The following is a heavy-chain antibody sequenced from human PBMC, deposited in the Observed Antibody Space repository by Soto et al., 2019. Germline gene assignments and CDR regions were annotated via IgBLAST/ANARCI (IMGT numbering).Heavy chain of an antibody. Sequence: SETLSLTCTVSGASISGFYWSWIRKYAGKGLEWIGRIYATGTTDYNPSLKSRVMMSVDTSKKQFSLKLRSVTAADTAVYYCVRDGTKTLRDWFDPWGQGISVTVSS. CDR2: IYATGTT. J-gene: IGHJ5*02. V-gene: IGHV4-4*07. CDR3: VRDGTKTLRDWFDP. CDR1: GASISGFY. D-gene: IGHD1-1*01.